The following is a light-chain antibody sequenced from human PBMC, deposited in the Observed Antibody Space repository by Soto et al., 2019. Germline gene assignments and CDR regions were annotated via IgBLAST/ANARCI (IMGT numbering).Light chain of an antibody. J-gene: IGKJ1*01. CDR2: ETS. CDR1: QTISSW. Sequence: DIQLTQSPSTLSASVGDRVTITCRASQTISSWLAWYQQKPGKAPNLLIYETSNFESGVPSRFSGSGAVTEFTLTISSLQPDDFATYYCQYYNDYCWTFGQGTNVEIK. CDR3: QYYNDYCWT. V-gene: IGKV1-5*03.